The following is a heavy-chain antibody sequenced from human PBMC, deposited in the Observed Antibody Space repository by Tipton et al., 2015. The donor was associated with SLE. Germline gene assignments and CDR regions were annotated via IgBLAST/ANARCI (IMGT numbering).Heavy chain of an antibody. J-gene: IGHJ4*02. Sequence: TLSLTCTVSGGSISSYYWSWIRQPPGKGLEWIGYIYYSGSTYYNPSLKSRVTISVDTSKNQFSLKLSSVTAADTAVYYCARVDCTNGVCDYFDYWGQGTLVTVSS. CDR2: IYYSGST. CDR1: GGSISSYY. D-gene: IGHD2-8*01. CDR3: ARVDCTNGVCDYFDY. V-gene: IGHV4-59*08.